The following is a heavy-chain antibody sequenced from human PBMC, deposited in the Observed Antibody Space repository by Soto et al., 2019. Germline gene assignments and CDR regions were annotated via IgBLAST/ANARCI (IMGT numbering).Heavy chain of an antibody. Sequence: ASVKVSCKASGGTFSSYAISWVRQAPGQGLEWMGGIIPIFGTANYAQKFQGRVTITADESTSTAYMELSSLRSEDTAVYYCAREGIVGATYYYYGMDVWGQGTTVTVSS. D-gene: IGHD1-26*01. CDR2: IIPIFGTA. J-gene: IGHJ6*02. V-gene: IGHV1-69*13. CDR1: GGTFSSYA. CDR3: AREGIVGATYYYYGMDV.